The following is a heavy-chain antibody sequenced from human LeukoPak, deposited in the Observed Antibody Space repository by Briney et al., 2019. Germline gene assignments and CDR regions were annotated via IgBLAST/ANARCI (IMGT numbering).Heavy chain of an antibody. CDR3: ADYYDSSPFDY. Sequence: GGSLRLSCAASGFTFSSYAMSWVRQAPGKGLGWVSAISGSGGSTYYADSVKGRFTISRDNSKNTLYLQMNSLRAEDTAVYYCADYYDSSPFDYWGQGTLVTVSS. V-gene: IGHV3-23*01. CDR1: GFTFSSYA. J-gene: IGHJ4*02. CDR2: ISGSGGST. D-gene: IGHD3-22*01.